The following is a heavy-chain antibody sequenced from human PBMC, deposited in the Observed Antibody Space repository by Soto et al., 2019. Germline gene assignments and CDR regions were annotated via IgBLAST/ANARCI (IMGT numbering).Heavy chain of an antibody. V-gene: IGHV4-59*08. CDR1: GGSISSYY. J-gene: IGHJ6*03. CDR3: ARSPLYCTNGVCYNYYYYMDV. CDR2: IYYSGST. Sequence: SETLSLTCTVSGGSISSYYWSWIRQPPGKGLEWIGYIYYSGSTNYNPSLKSRVTISVDTSKNQFSLKLSSVTAADTAVYYCARSPLYCTNGVCYNYYYYMDVWGKGTTVTVSS. D-gene: IGHD2-8*01.